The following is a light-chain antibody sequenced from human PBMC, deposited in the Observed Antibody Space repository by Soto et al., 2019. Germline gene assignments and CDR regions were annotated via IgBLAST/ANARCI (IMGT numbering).Light chain of an antibody. CDR2: DVS. CDR1: SSDVGGYNY. V-gene: IGLV2-14*01. CDR3: SSYTSSSTRV. J-gene: IGLJ1*01. Sequence: QSVVTQPASVSGSPGQSITISCTGTSSDVGGYNYVSWYQQHPGKAPKLMIYDVSNRPSGVSNRFSGSKSGNTASLTISGLQAEDEADYYSSSYTSSSTRVFGTGTKVT.